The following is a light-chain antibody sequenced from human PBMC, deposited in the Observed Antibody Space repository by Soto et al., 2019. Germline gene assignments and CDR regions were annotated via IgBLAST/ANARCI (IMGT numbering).Light chain of an antibody. CDR1: QSVSDY. CDR3: QHYGSFNT. J-gene: IGKJ4*01. V-gene: IGKV3-20*01. CDR2: GAS. Sequence: IVLTQSPAILSLSPGESASLSCRASQSVSDYLAWYQQKPGQAPRLLIYGASTRATGIPDRISGSGSGTDFTLTISRLEPEDFAVYYCQHYGSFNTFAGGTKVDIK.